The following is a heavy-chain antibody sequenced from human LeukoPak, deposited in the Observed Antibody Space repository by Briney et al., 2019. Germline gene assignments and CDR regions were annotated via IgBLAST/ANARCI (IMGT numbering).Heavy chain of an antibody. Sequence: GGSLRLSCAASGFTFSGSAMHWVRQASGKGLEWVGRIRSKANSYATAYAASVKGRFTISRDDSKNTAYLQMNSLKTEDTAVYYCTSSKYYDSSGYYLFDYWGQGTLVTVSS. J-gene: IGHJ4*02. CDR3: TSSKYYDSSGYYLFDY. V-gene: IGHV3-73*01. CDR2: IRSKANSYAT. CDR1: GFTFSGSA. D-gene: IGHD3-22*01.